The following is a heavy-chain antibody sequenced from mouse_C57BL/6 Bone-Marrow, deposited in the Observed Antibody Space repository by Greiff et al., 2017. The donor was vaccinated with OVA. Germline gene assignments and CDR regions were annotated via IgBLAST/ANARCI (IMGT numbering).Heavy chain of an antibody. CDR1: GFTFSDYY. CDR2: ISNGGGST. Sequence: EVHLVESGGGLVQPGGSLKLSCAASGFTFSDYYMYWVRQTPEKRLEWVAYISNGGGSTYYPDTLKGRFTISRDKAKNTLYLQMSRLKSEDTAMYYCARRGTGDDYAMDYWGQGTSVTVAS. V-gene: IGHV5-12*01. CDR3: ARRGTGDDYAMDY. J-gene: IGHJ4*01.